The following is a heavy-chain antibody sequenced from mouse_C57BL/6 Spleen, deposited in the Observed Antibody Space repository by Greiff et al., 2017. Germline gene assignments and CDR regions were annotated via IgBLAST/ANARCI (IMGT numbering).Heavy chain of an antibody. V-gene: IGHV1-64*01. CDR3: ASPVSITTVVGFDY. Sequence: QVQLQQPGAELVKPGASVKLSCKASGYTFTSYWMHWVKQRPGQGLEWIGMIHPNSGSTNYNEKFKSKATLTVDKSSSTAYMQLSSLTSEDSAVYYCASPVSITTVVGFDYWGQGTTLTVSS. J-gene: IGHJ2*01. CDR2: IHPNSGST. D-gene: IGHD1-1*01. CDR1: GYTFTSYW.